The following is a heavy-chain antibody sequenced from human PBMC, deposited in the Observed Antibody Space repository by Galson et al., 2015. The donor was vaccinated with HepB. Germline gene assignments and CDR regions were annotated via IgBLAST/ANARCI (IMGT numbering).Heavy chain of an antibody. J-gene: IGHJ4*02. D-gene: IGHD5-18*01. CDR1: GSTFSSYW. V-gene: IGHV3-7*01. CDR2: IKEDGSEK. CDR3: ARDEQATAMASDY. Sequence: SLRLSCAASGSTFSSYWMSWVRQAPGKGLEWVANIKEDGSEKYYVDSVKGRFTISRDNAKNSLYLQMNSLRVEDTAVYYCARDEQATAMASDYWGQGTLVTVSS.